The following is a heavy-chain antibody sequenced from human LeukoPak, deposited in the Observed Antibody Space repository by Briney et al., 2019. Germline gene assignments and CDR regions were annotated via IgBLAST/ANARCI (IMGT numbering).Heavy chain of an antibody. Sequence: ASVKVSCKASGGTFSSYAISWVRQAPGQGLEWMGGIIPIFGTPNYAQKFQDRITITADTSTSIAYMEVSSLRYEDTAVYYCARGPTGNAYSTSWFNDYNMDVWGKGTTVIISS. CDR1: GGTFSSYA. V-gene: IGHV1-69*06. J-gene: IGHJ6*03. CDR2: IIPIFGTP. CDR3: ARGPTGNAYSTSWFNDYNMDV. D-gene: IGHD2-2*01.